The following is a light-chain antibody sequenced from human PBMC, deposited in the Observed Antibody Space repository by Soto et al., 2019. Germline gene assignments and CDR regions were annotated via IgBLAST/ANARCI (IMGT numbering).Light chain of an antibody. Sequence: DIQMTQSPSTLSASVGDRVTITCRASQFISSWLAWYQQKPGKAPKLLIYKASSLESGVPSRFSGSGSGTEFTLTISSLQPDDFATYYCQQYNSFSPWTFGQGTKVEIK. CDR2: KAS. V-gene: IGKV1-5*03. CDR1: QFISSW. J-gene: IGKJ1*01. CDR3: QQYNSFSPWT.